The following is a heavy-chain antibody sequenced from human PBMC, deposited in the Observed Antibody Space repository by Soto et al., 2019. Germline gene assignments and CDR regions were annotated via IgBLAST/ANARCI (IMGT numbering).Heavy chain of an antibody. J-gene: IGHJ6*02. Sequence: QVQLVQSGAEVKKPGSSVKVSCKASGGTFSSYAISWVRQAPGQGLEWMGGIIPIFGTANYARRFQGRVTITADKSTSTAYMELRSLRSEDTAVYYCARVRDQLLFYYYYGMDVWGQGTTVTVSS. CDR2: IIPIFGTA. D-gene: IGHD2-2*01. CDR1: GGTFSSYA. V-gene: IGHV1-69*06. CDR3: ARVRDQLLFYYYYGMDV.